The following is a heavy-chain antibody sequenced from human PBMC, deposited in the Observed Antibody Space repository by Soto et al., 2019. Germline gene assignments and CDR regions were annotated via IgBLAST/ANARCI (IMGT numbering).Heavy chain of an antibody. Sequence: GGPLRLSYDASGFTFSRVRMNWVRQVPGKALEWVASISSGSSDTWYADPVKGRFIISRDNAQNSLVLQMNTLRPEDTAMYYCARVAYWGPGSQVTVSS. CDR1: GFTFSRVR. J-gene: IGHJ4*02. V-gene: IGHV3-21*01. CDR2: ISSGSSDT. CDR3: ARVAY.